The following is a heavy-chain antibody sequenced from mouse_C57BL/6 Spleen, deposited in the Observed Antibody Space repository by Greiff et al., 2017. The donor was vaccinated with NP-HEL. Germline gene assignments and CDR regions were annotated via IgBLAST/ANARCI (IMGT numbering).Heavy chain of an antibody. J-gene: IGHJ2*01. Sequence: QVTLKECGPGILQSSQTLSLTCSFSGFSLSTSGMGVSWIRQPSGKGLEWLAHIYWDDDKRSNPSLKSRLTISKDTSRNQLFLKITSVDTADTATYYCARRTGEGFDYWGQGTTLTVSS. V-gene: IGHV8-12*01. CDR1: GFSLSTSGMG. CDR2: IYWDDDK. D-gene: IGHD4-1*01. CDR3: ARRTGEGFDY.